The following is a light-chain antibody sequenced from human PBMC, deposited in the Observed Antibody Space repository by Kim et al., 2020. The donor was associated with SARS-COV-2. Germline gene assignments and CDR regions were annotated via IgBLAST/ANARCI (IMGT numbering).Light chain of an antibody. Sequence: YLSQGQSATLTCRASQSVSSYVDWYQQKPGQAPRLLIYDASNRATGIPARFSGSGSGTDFTLTISSLEPEDFAVYYCQQRSNWPIFGQGTRLEIK. CDR1: QSVSSY. V-gene: IGKV3-11*01. CDR2: DAS. J-gene: IGKJ5*01. CDR3: QQRSNWPI.